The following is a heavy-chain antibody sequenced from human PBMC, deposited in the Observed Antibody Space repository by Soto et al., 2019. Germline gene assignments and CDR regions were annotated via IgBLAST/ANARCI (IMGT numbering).Heavy chain of an antibody. CDR2: INGDGSST. Sequence: GGSMGLSCAASGFTFNTYWMHWVRPAPGKGLVWVSRINGDGSSTSYADSVKGRFTISRDNAKNTLYLQMNSLRAEDTAVYYCARGYCSGGSCSPGGMDVWGQGTTVTVSS. V-gene: IGHV3-74*01. CDR3: ARGYCSGGSCSPGGMDV. CDR1: GFTFNTYW. D-gene: IGHD2-15*01. J-gene: IGHJ6*02.